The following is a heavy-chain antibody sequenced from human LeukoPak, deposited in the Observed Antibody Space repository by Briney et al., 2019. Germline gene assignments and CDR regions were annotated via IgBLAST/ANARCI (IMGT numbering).Heavy chain of an antibody. CDR1: GFTFSTYN. D-gene: IGHD4-17*01. Sequence: PGGSLRLSCAASGFTFSTYNMNWVRQAPGKGLEWVSSISSSSSYIYYADSVKGRFTTSRDNAKNTLSLQMNSLRAEDTAVYYCAKHATVTTRNWFDPWGQGTLVTVSS. CDR3: AKHATVTTRNWFDP. V-gene: IGHV3-21*04. J-gene: IGHJ5*02. CDR2: ISSSSSYI.